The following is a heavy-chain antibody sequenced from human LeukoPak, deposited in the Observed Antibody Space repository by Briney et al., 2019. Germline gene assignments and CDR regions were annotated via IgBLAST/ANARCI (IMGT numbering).Heavy chain of an antibody. D-gene: IGHD6-19*01. CDR2: VSSTSSFT. V-gene: IGHV3-21*05. Sequence: GGSLRLSCAASGFTLSSYSMNWVRQAPGKGLEWISYVSSTSSFTKYADSVKGRFTISRDNAKNSLYLQMDSLRAEDTAVYYCARMYSSGWYIYWGQGTLVTVSS. J-gene: IGHJ4*02. CDR1: GFTLSSYS. CDR3: ARMYSSGWYIY.